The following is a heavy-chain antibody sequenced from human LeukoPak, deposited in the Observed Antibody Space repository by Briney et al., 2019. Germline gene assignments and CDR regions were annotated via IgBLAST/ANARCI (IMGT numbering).Heavy chain of an antibody. Sequence: PGRSLRLSCTASGFTFSNYAIHWVRQAPGKGLEWVAVISYDGNNNYYADSVKGRFTISRDNSKNTLYLQMSNLKTEDTAVYYVVWEYIRSFNSWGQGTLVTVSS. J-gene: IGHJ4*02. D-gene: IGHD3-16*01. CDR2: ISYDGNNN. CDR3: VWEYIRSFNS. CDR1: GFTFSNYA. V-gene: IGHV3-30-3*01.